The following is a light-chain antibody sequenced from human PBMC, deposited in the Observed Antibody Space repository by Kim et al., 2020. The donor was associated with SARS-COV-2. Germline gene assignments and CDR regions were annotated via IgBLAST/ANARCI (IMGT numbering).Light chain of an antibody. CDR2: KDS. Sequence: SVSVSPEQTARITCSGDVRAKKYARWFQPKPGQAPVLVIYKDSERPSGIPERFSGSSSGTTVTLTISGAQVEDEADYYCYSAADKVVGGGTQLTVL. CDR3: YSAADKV. CDR1: VRAKKY. V-gene: IGLV3-27*01. J-gene: IGLJ3*02.